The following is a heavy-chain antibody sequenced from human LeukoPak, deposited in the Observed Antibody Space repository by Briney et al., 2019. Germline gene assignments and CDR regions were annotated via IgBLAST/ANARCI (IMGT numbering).Heavy chain of an antibody. CDR2: ISYDGSNK. V-gene: IGHV3-30*18. D-gene: IGHD3-22*01. CDR1: GFTFSSYG. CDR3: AKDREPMIVVVITSTGFDY. Sequence: PGGSLRLSCAASGFTFSSYGMHWVRQAPGKGLEWVAVISYDGSNKYYADSVKGRFTISRDNSKNTLYLQMNSLRAEDTAVYYCAKDREPMIVVVITSTGFDYWGQGTLVTVSS. J-gene: IGHJ4*02.